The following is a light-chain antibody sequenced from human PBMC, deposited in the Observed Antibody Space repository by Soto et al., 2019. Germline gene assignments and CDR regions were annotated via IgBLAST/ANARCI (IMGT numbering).Light chain of an antibody. Sequence: EIVSTQSPGTLSLSPGERATLSCRASQSVSSSYLAWYQQKPGQAPRLLIYAASSRATGIPDRFSGSGSGTDFTLTISRLEPEDFAVYYCQQYDSSLYTFGQGTKLEIK. CDR2: AAS. V-gene: IGKV3-20*01. CDR3: QQYDSSLYT. CDR1: QSVSSSY. J-gene: IGKJ2*01.